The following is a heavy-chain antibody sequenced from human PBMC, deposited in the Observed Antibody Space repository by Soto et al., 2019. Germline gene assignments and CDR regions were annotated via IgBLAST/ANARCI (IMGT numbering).Heavy chain of an antibody. CDR3: AKGSPYYYDPPQGI. D-gene: IGHD3-22*01. CDR1: GFTFNIHA. Sequence: GGSLRLSCSASGFTFNIHAMGWVRQAPGKGLEWVSGISGSGGSTYYADFVKGRFTISRDNSKNTVYLQMNSLRVEDTAVYYCAKGSPYYYDPPQGIWGQGTLVTVSS. J-gene: IGHJ4*02. CDR2: ISGSGGST. V-gene: IGHV3-23*01.